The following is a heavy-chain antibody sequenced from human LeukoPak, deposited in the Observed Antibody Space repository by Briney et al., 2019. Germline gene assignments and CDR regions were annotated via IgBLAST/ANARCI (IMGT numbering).Heavy chain of an antibody. CDR2: FDPEDGET. CDR3: ATGGTDSSGWDDFDY. V-gene: IGHV1-24*01. Sequence: GASVKVSCKVSGYTLTELSMHWVRQAPGKGLERMGGFDPEDGETIYAQKFQGRVTMTEDTSTDTAYMELSSLRSEDTAVYYCATGGTDSSGWDDFDYWGQGTLVTVSS. J-gene: IGHJ4*02. CDR1: GYTLTELS. D-gene: IGHD6-19*01.